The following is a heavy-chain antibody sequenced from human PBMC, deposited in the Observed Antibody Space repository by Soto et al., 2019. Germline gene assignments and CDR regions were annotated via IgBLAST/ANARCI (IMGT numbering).Heavy chain of an antibody. CDR1: GGSFSGYY. V-gene: IGHV4-34*01. CDR3: ARGRGLRFVH. J-gene: IGHJ5*02. CDR2: INHSGST. Sequence: SETLCLTCAVYGGSFSGYYWSWIRQPPGKGLEWIGEINHSGSTNYNPSLKSRVTISVDTSKNQFSLKLSSVTAADTAVYYCARGRGLRFVHWGQGTLVTVSS. D-gene: IGHD4-17*01.